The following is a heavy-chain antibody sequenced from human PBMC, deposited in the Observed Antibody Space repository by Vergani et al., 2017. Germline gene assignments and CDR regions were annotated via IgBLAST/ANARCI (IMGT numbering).Heavy chain of an antibody. CDR3: AKDRSSSWFAFDI. Sequence: QVQLVESGGGVVQPGRSLRLSCAASGFTLSSYGMHWVRQAPGKGLEWVAVIWYDGSNKYYADSVKGRFTISRDNSKNTLYLQMNSLRAEDTAVYYCAKDRSSSWFAFDIWGEGTMVTVSS. CDR2: IWYDGSNK. CDR1: GFTLSSYG. D-gene: IGHD6-13*01. V-gene: IGHV3-33*06. J-gene: IGHJ3*02.